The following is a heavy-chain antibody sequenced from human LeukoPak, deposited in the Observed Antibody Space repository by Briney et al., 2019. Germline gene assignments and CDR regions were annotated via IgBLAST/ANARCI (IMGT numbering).Heavy chain of an antibody. D-gene: IGHD3-16*02. J-gene: IGHJ4*02. Sequence: ALVRVSCKASGYTFTGYYMHWVRQAPGQGLEWMGWINPNSGGTNYAQKFQGRVTMTRDTSISTAYMELSRLRSDDTAVYYCARTTRLRLGELSSFDYWGQGTLVTVSS. CDR2: INPNSGGT. CDR1: GYTFTGYY. V-gene: IGHV1-2*02. CDR3: ARTTRLRLGELSSFDY.